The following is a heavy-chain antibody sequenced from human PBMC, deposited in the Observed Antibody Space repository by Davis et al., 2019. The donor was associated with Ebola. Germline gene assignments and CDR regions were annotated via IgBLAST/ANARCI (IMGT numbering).Heavy chain of an antibody. D-gene: IGHD6-19*01. J-gene: IGHJ5*02. V-gene: IGHV4-30-4*01. Sequence: MPSETLSLTCSVSGASISDGDHYWSWIRQPPAKGLECFAFIFYSGTTNYNPSLQSRVIISVDTSKNQFSLKLSSVTAADTAVYYCARVYSSGWYGWFDPWGPGTLVTVAA. CDR3: ARVYSSGWYGWFDP. CDR2: IFYSGTT. CDR1: GASISDGDHY.